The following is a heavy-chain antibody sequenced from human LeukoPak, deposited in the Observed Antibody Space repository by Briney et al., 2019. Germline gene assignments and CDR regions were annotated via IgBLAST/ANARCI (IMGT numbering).Heavy chain of an antibody. CDR3: AREAFTVVTGQPGEFDY. J-gene: IGHJ4*02. Sequence: PSETLSLTCAVYGGSFSGYYWSWIRQPPGKGLEWIGEINHSGSTNYNPSLKSRVTISVDTSKNQFSLKLSSVTAADTAVYYCAREAFTVVTGQPGEFDYWGQGTLVTVSS. CDR1: GGSFSGYY. CDR2: INHSGST. V-gene: IGHV4-34*01. D-gene: IGHD4-23*01.